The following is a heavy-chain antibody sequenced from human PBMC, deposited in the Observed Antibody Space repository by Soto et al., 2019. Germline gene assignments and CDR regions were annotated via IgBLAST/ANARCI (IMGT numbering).Heavy chain of an antibody. CDR2: IIPIFGTI. J-gene: IGHJ5*02. CDR1: GGTFGSDA. CDR3: ARDRTDSGYYTNWLDP. D-gene: IGHD3-22*01. Sequence: SVKVSCKASGGTFGSDAITWVRQAPGRGLEWVGRIIPIFGTINYAQNLQGRVTISADKSTLTSYMELHSLTSDDTALYYCARDRTDSGYYTNWLDPWGQGTQVTVSS. V-gene: IGHV1-69*06.